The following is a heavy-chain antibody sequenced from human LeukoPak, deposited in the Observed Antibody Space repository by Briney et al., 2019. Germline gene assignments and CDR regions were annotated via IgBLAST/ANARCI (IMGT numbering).Heavy chain of an antibody. CDR2: IYDSGST. J-gene: IGHJ4*02. CDR1: GGSIRSSYYY. V-gene: IGHV4-39*07. D-gene: IGHD4-17*01. Sequence: SETLSLTCAVSGGSIRSSYYYWGWIRQPPGKGLEWIGSIYDSGSTYYNPSLKSRVTISVDTSKNQFSLKLSSVTAADTAVYYCAISPDYGDPFDYWGQGTLVTVSS. CDR3: AISPDYGDPFDY.